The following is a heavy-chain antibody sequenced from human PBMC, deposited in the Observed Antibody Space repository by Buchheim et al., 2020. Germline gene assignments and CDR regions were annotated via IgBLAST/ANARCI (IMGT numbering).Heavy chain of an antibody. D-gene: IGHD4-11*01. CDR3: ATDPTVTPDYYYYYCMDV. CDR1: GFTFSNAW. J-gene: IGHJ6*03. V-gene: IGHV3-15*01. Sequence: EVQLVESGGGLVKPGGSLRLSCAASGFTFSNAWMSWVRQAPGKGLEWVGRIKSKTDGGTTDYAAPVKGRFTISRDDSKNTLYLQMNSLKTEDTGVYYCATDPTVTPDYYYYYCMDVWGKGTT. CDR2: IKSKTDGGTT.